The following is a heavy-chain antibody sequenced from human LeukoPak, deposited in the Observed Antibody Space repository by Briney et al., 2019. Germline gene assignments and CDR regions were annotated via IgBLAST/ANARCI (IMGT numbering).Heavy chain of an antibody. CDR3: TRGREAGGFDY. Sequence: ASVKVSCKVSGYTLTELSMHWVRQAPGKGLEWMGGFDPEDGETIYAQKFQGRVTMTRNTSISTAYMELSSLRSEDTAIYYCTRGREAGGFDYWGQGTLVTVSS. CDR2: FDPEDGET. J-gene: IGHJ4*02. D-gene: IGHD3-16*01. V-gene: IGHV1-24*01. CDR1: GYTLTELS.